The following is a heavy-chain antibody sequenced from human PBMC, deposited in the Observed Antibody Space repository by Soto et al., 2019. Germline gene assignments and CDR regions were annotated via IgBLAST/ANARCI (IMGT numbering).Heavy chain of an antibody. V-gene: IGHV4-4*07. D-gene: IGHD3-22*01. CDR2: IYTSGST. CDR3: ARLASRNYYDSSGYWPIFDY. Sequence: PSETLSLTCTVSGGSISSYYWSWIRQPTGKGLEWIGRIYTSGSTNYNPSLKSRVTMSVDTSKNQFSLKLSSVTAADTAVYYCARLASRNYYDSSGYWPIFDYWGQGTLVTVSS. CDR1: GGSISSYY. J-gene: IGHJ4*02.